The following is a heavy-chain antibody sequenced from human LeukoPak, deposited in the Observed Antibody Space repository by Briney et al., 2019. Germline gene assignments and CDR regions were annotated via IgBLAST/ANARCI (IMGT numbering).Heavy chain of an antibody. Sequence: GASVKVSCKASGYAFTSYGISWVRQAPGQGLEWMGWISAYNGNTNYAQKLQGRVTMTTDTSTSTAYMELRSLRSDDTAVYYCARVDSSGWYEPIDYWGQGTLVTVSS. CDR1: GYAFTSYG. J-gene: IGHJ4*02. D-gene: IGHD6-19*01. CDR2: ISAYNGNT. V-gene: IGHV1-18*01. CDR3: ARVDSSGWYEPIDY.